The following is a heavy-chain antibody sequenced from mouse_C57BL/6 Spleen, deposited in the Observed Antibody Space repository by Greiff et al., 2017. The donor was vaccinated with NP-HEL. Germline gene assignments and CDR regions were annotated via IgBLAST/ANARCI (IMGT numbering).Heavy chain of an antibody. CDR3: ALGRANWDAAY. Sequence: EVKLMESGAELVKPGASVKLSCTASGFNIKDYYMHWVKQRTEQGLEWIGRIDPEDGETKYAPKFQGKATITADTSSNTAYLQLSSLTSEDTAVYYCALGRANWDAAYWGQGTLVTVSA. J-gene: IGHJ3*01. CDR2: IDPEDGET. D-gene: IGHD4-1*01. CDR1: GFNIKDYY. V-gene: IGHV14-2*01.